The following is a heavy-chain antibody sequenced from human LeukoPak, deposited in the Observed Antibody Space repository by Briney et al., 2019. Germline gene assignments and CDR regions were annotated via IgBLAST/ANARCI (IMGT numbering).Heavy chain of an antibody. CDR3: AKESPFFDY. CDR2: ISGGGGST. CDR1: GFAFNNYA. Sequence: GGSLRLSCAASGFAFNNYAMSWVRQAPGKGLEWVSFISGGGGSTYYADSVKGRFTISRDNYKNTMFLQMNTLGAGDTAIYYCAKESPFFDYWGQGTRVTVSS. J-gene: IGHJ4*02. V-gene: IGHV3-23*01.